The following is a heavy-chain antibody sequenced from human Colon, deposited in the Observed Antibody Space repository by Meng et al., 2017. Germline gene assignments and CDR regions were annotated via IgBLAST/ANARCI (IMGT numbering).Heavy chain of an antibody. CDR3: ARLGVLNVDY. D-gene: IGHD3-16*01. CDR1: GYSISSGYY. Sequence: LRLSCSVSGYSISSGYYWGWSRQSPEKGGEWIATIHHSGSTYYNPSLKSRVTISVDTSQNQFSLNLNSVTAADTALYYCARLGVLNVDYWGQGTLVTVSS. J-gene: IGHJ4*02. V-gene: IGHV4-38-2*02. CDR2: IHHSGST.